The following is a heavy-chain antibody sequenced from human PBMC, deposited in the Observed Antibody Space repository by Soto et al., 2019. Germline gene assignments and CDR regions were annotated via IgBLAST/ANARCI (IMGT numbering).Heavy chain of an antibody. V-gene: IGHV3-23*01. J-gene: IGHJ6*02. CDR1: GFTFSSNA. CDR2: ISGSGGGS. Sequence: PGGSLRLSCAASGFTFSSNALNWVRQAPGKGLECVSGISGSGGGSYYADSVKGRFTISRDNSKNSLYLQMNSLRAEDTAVYYCAILPQRAGIGYYYGMDVWGQQTTVTVSS. CDR3: AILPQRAGIGYYYGMDV. D-gene: IGHD1-1*01.